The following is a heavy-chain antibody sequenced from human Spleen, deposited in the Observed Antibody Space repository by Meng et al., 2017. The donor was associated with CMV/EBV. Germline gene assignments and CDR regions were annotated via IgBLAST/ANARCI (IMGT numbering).Heavy chain of an antibody. D-gene: IGHD6-6*01. CDR3: ARDRQLVDAFDI. J-gene: IGHJ3*02. CDR1: GGSVSSGSYY. Sequence: SETLSLTCTVSGGSVSSGSYYWSWIRQPPGKGLEWIGYIFYSGSTSYNPSLKSRVTISVDTSKNQFSLKLSSVTAADTAVYYCARDRQLVDAFDIWGQGTMVTVSS. V-gene: IGHV4-61*01. CDR2: IFYSGST.